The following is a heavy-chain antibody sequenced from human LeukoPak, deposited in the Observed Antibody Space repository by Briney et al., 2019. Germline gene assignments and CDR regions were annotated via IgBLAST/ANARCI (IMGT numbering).Heavy chain of an antibody. Sequence: GGSLRLSCAASGFTFSSYEMNWVRQAPGKGLDWVSYISSSSSTIYYADSVKGRFTISRDNAKNSLYLQMNSLRAEDTAVYYCARGGGIQLNYWGQGTLVTVSS. D-gene: IGHD5-18*01. J-gene: IGHJ4*02. CDR2: ISSSSSTI. CDR1: GFTFSSYE. CDR3: ARGGGIQLNY. V-gene: IGHV3-48*01.